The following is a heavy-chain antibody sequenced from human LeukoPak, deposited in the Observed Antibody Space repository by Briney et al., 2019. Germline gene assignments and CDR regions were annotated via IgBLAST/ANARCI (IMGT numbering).Heavy chain of an antibody. CDR3: AKDRENGNGIWDAFDV. V-gene: IGHV3-23*01. CDR1: GFTFNVYA. CDR2: IGTPDST. D-gene: IGHD3-3*02. J-gene: IGHJ3*01. Sequence: GGSLRLSCAASGFTFNVYAMYWVRQAPGRGLEWVSSIGTPDSTHYANSAKGRFTISRDDSKNTVFLQMNSLRAEDSATYYCAKDRENGNGIWDAFDVWGQGTVVTVSS.